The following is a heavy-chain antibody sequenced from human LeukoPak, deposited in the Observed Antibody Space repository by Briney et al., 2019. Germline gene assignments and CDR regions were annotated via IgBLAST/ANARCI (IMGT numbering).Heavy chain of an antibody. CDR2: IRYDGSNK. J-gene: IGHJ4*02. V-gene: IGHV3-30*02. CDR3: AKGGWGYSSSWYSYYFDY. D-gene: IGHD6-13*01. Sequence: GGSLRPSCAASGFTFSSYGMHWVRQAPGKGLEWVAIIRYDGSNKYYADSVKGRFTISRDNSKNTLYLQMNSLRAEDTAVYYCAKGGWGYSSSWYSYYFDYWGQGTLVTVSS. CDR1: GFTFSSYG.